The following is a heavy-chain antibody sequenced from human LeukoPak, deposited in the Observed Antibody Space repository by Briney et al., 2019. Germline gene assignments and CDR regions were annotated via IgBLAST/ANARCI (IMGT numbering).Heavy chain of an antibody. CDR2: THYSGST. CDR3: ASESVALAGIDY. CDR1: GGSISDYY. D-gene: IGHD6-19*01. J-gene: IGHJ4*02. V-gene: IGHV4-59*08. Sequence: SETLSPTCTVSGGSISDYYWTWIRRPPGKGPECIGYTHYSGSTNYNPSLKSRVTISVDTSKNQFSLKLSSVTAADTAVYYCASESVALAGIDYWGQGTLVTVSS.